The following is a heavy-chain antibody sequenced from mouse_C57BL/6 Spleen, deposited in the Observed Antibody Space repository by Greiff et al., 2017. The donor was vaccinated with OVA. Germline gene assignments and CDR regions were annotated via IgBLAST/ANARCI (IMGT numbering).Heavy chain of an antibody. J-gene: IGHJ1*03. V-gene: IGHV1-69*01. CDR2: IDPSDRYT. Sequence: VQLQQSGAELVMPGASVKLSCKASGYTFTSYWMHWVKQRPGQGLEWIGEIDPSDRYTNYNQKFKGKSTLTVDKSSSTAYMQLSSLTSEDSAVEDCARTTMVTTCPFEGWGTGTTVTVSA. CDR3: ARTTMVTTCPFEG. CDR1: GYTFTSYW. D-gene: IGHD2-2*01.